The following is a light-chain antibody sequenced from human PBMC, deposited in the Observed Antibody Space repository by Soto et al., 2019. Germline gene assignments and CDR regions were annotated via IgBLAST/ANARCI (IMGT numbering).Light chain of an antibody. J-gene: IGLJ2*01. Sequence: QSALTQPPSASGSPGQSVAISCTGTSSDIGGYNYVSWYQQYPGKAPKLILYEVATRPSGVPDRFSGSKSGNTASLAISGLQSEDEGDYYCAAWDDNLNGVVFGGGTKLTVL. CDR3: AAWDDNLNGVV. CDR2: EVA. V-gene: IGLV2-8*01. CDR1: SSDIGGYNY.